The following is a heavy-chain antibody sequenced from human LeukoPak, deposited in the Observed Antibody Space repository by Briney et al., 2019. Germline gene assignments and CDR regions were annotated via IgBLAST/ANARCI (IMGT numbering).Heavy chain of an antibody. CDR2: ISAYNGNT. Sequence: ASVKVSCKASGYTFTSYGISWVRQAPGQGLEWMGWISAYNGNTNYAQKLQGRVTMTTDTSTSTAYMELRSLRSDDTAVYYCARGPNLSSSPTNWFDPWGQGTLVTVSS. CDR1: GYTFTSYG. V-gene: IGHV1-18*01. D-gene: IGHD6-6*01. CDR3: ARGPNLSSSPTNWFDP. J-gene: IGHJ5*02.